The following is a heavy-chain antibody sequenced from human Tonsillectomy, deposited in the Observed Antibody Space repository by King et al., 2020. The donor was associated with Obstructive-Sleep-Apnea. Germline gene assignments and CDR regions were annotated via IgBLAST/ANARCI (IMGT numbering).Heavy chain of an antibody. CDR3: ARVYYYDNSAYQGGFDY. J-gene: IGHJ4*01. Sequence: VQLVESGGGLVQPGGSLRLSCAAFAFNGRNTYMTRVRQGPGKGLECVSILYTGGTTYYADSVKVRFTIFRDNSKNTLYLKMNNMRVEDTAVYYCARVYYYDNSAYQGGFDYWGQGTLVTVSP. D-gene: IGHD3-22*01. CDR2: LYTGGTT. CDR1: AFNGRNTY. V-gene: IGHV3-66*01.